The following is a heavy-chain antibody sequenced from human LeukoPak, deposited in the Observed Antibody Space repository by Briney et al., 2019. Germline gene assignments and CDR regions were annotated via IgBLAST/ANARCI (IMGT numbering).Heavy chain of an antibody. Sequence: SETLSLTCTVSGGSISSYYWSWIRQPPGRGREGIGCIYNSGSTNYNPSLKSRVTISVDSSKNQVSLKLSSVTAADTAVYYCARFQSSSGWDYYYGLDVWGQGTTVTVSS. CDR2: IYNSGST. V-gene: IGHV4-59*01. J-gene: IGHJ6*02. CDR3: ARFQSSSGWDYYYGLDV. CDR1: GGSISSYY. D-gene: IGHD6-25*01.